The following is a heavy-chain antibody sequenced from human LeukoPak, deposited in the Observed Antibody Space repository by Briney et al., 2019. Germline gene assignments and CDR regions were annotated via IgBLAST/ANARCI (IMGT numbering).Heavy chain of an antibody. CDR1: GGSFSGYY. J-gene: IGHJ5*02. V-gene: IGHV4-34*01. CDR2: INHSGST. D-gene: IGHD2-21*01. CDR3: ARVNVVVIAITGSYNWFDP. Sequence: SSETLSLTCAVYGGSFSGYYWSWIRQPPGKGLEWIGEINHSGSTNYNPSLKSRVTISVDTSKNQFSLKLSSVTAADTAVYYCARVNVVVIAITGSYNWFDPWGQGTLVTVSS.